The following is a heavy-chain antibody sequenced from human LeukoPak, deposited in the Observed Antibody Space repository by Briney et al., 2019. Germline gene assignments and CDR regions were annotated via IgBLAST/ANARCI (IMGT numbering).Heavy chain of an antibody. CDR3: AKDALVYCSGDSCYGMDV. V-gene: IGHV3-23*01. CDR1: GFTFSSYA. D-gene: IGHD2-15*01. CDR2: ISATGSST. Sequence: PGGSLRLSCAASGFTFSSYAMNWVRQVPGRGLEWVSAISATGSSTYYADSVKGRSTISRDNSKNTVYLQMKSLRAEDTAVYYCAKDALVYCSGDSCYGMDVWGQGTTVTVSS. J-gene: IGHJ6*02.